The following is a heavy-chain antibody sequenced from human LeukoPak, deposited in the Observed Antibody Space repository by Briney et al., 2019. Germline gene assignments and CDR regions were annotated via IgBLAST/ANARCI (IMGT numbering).Heavy chain of an antibody. CDR1: GFTFSSNW. CDR3: ARSSSGVYIQ. D-gene: IGHD2-15*01. V-gene: IGHV3-74*01. Sequence: GVSLRLSCAASGFTFSSNWMHWVRQVPGKGPVWVSRISGDGSSILYADSVKGRFTISRDNAKNSLYVQMNSLRADDSAVYYCARSSSGVYIQWGQGTLVTVSS. CDR2: ISGDGSSI. J-gene: IGHJ4*02.